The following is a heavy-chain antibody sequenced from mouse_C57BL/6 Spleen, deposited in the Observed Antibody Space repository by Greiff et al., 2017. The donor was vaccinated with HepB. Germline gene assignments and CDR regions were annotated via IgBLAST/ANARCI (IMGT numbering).Heavy chain of an antibody. CDR1: GFTFSSYT. CDR2: ISGGGGNT. CDR3: ARRGLYSPSYYFDY. D-gene: IGHD2-1*01. Sequence: DVQLVESGGGLVKPGGSLKLSCAASGFTFSSYTMSWVRQTPEKRLEWVATISGGGGNTYYPDSVKGRFTISRDNAKNTLYLQMSSLRSEDTALYYCARRGLYSPSYYFDYWGQGTTLTVSS. J-gene: IGHJ2*01. V-gene: IGHV5-9*01.